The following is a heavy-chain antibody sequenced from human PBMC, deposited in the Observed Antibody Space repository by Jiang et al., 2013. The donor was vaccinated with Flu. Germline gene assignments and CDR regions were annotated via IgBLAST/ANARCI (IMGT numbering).Heavy chain of an antibody. CDR2: INNDGSRI. Sequence: VQLVESGGGLVQPGGSLRLSCAASGFTFSSYWMNWVRQVPGKGLVWVSRINNDGSRIVYADSVKGRFTISRDNAKNTLYLQMNSLRAEDTAVYYCARDPVAAGNFDYWGQGTLVTVSS. V-gene: IGHV3-74*01. CDR1: GFTFSSYW. CDR3: ARDPVAAGNFDY. J-gene: IGHJ4*02. D-gene: IGHD6-19*01.